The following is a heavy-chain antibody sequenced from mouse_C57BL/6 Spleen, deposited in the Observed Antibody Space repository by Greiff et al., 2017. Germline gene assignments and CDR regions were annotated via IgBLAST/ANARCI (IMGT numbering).Heavy chain of an antibody. V-gene: IGHV1-80*01. CDR2: IYPGDGDT. Sequence: VQLQQSGAELVKPGASVKISCKASGYAFSSYWMNWVKKRPGKGLEWIGQIYPGDGDTNYNGKFKGKATLTADKSSSPAYMQLSSLTSEDSAVYFCARTFYFDYWGQGTTLTVSS. CDR1: GYAFSSYW. J-gene: IGHJ2*01. CDR3: ARTFYFDY.